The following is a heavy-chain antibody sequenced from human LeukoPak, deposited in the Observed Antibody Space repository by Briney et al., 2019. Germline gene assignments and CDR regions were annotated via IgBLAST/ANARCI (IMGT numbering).Heavy chain of an antibody. CDR2: ISSNGENT. CDR1: GFTFGIHA. D-gene: IGHD3-22*01. CDR3: AKDRHYDSSGYYFDS. V-gene: IGHV3-23*01. Sequence: GGSLRLSCTASGFTFGIHAMGWVRQAPGKGMEWVSGISSNGENTYDADSLRGRFTISRDNSKNMVFLQINSLRAEDTAVYYCAKDRHYDSSGYYFDSWGQGTLVTVSS. J-gene: IGHJ4*02.